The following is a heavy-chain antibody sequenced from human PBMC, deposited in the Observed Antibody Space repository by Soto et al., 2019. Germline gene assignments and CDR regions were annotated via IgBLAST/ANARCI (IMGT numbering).Heavy chain of an antibody. J-gene: IGHJ5*02. CDR1: GGTFSSYA. CDR3: ARKQDFWRGEKQNWFDP. D-gene: IGHD3-3*01. CDR2: IIPIFGTA. Sequence: QVQLVQSGAEVKKPGSSVKVSCKASGGTFSSYAISWVRQAPGQGLEWMGGIIPIFGTANYAQKFQGRVTITADESTSTAYMALSSLRSEDTAVYYCARKQDFWRGEKQNWFDPWGQGTLVTVSS. V-gene: IGHV1-69*01.